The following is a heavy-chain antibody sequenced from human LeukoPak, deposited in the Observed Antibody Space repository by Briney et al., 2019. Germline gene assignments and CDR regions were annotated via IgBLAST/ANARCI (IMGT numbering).Heavy chain of an antibody. J-gene: IGHJ4*02. Sequence: ASVKVSCKASGYTLTELSMHWVRQAPGKGLEWMGGFDPEDGETIYAQKFQGRVTMTEDTSTDTAYMELSSLRSDDTAVYYCARDDGVGATTTRWIDYWGQGTLVTVSS. CDR2: FDPEDGET. CDR1: GYTLTELS. D-gene: IGHD1-26*01. CDR3: ARDDGVGATTTRWIDY. V-gene: IGHV1-24*01.